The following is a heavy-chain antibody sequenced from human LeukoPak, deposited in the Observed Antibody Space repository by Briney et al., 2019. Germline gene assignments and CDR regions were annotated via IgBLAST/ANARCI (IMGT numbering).Heavy chain of an antibody. J-gene: IGHJ5*02. Sequence: GGSLRLSCAASGFTFSSYSMNWVRQAPGKGLEWVSYISSSSSTIYYADSVKGRFTISRDNAKNSLYLQMNSLRAEDTAVYYCARDAHIVVVNSPGDWFDPWGQGTLVTVSS. CDR1: GFTFSSYS. V-gene: IGHV3-48*01. CDR3: ARDAHIVVVNSPGDWFDP. D-gene: IGHD2-2*01. CDR2: ISSSSSTI.